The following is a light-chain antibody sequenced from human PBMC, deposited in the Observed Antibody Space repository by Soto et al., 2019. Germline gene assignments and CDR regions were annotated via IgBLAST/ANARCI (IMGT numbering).Light chain of an antibody. CDR3: QQTDSTPQT. V-gene: IGKV1-39*01. CDR2: AAS. Sequence: DIQMTQSPSSLSASVGDRVTISCRASKSIRNYESWYQQKPGTAPKLLIRAASTVQSGVPSRFSGSGSGTDFTLTISSLQIEDFATYFCQQTDSTPQTFGQGTNVEI. CDR1: KSIRNY. J-gene: IGKJ1*01.